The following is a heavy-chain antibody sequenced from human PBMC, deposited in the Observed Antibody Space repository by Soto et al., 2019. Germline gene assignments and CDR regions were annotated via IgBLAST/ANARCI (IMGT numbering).Heavy chain of an antibody. Sequence: GGSLRLSCAASGFGFSDSYMNWIRQAPGKGLEWIAYISNSGIYKNYAGSVGGRFTISRDNAKNLLYLQMRSLRAEDTAVYFCARSPGDMDHWFDPWGQGTLVTVSS. CDR2: ISNSGIYK. V-gene: IGHV3-11*06. D-gene: IGHD2-21*02. CDR3: ARSPGDMDHWFDP. CDR1: GFGFSDSY. J-gene: IGHJ5*02.